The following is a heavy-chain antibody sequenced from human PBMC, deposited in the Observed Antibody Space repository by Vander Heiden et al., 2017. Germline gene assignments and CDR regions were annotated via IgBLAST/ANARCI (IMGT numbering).Heavy chain of an antibody. D-gene: IGHD3-10*01. V-gene: IGHV1-18*01. J-gene: IGHJ4*02. Sequence: QVQLVQSGGEVKKPGASVRVSCKASGYTFTSYAISWVRQAPGQGLEWMGWISAYNGNTNHAQNLQGRVTMTTDTSTSTAYMDMRSLGSDDTAVYYCARGRRARGYFDYWGQGTMVTVSS. CDR1: GYTFTSYA. CDR3: ARGRRARGYFDY. CDR2: ISAYNGNT.